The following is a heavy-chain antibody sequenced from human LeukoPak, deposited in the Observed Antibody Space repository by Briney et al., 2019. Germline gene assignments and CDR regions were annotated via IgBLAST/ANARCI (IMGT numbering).Heavy chain of an antibody. CDR3: TRDTEGSGIDY. J-gene: IGHJ4*02. Sequence: GGSLRLSCAASGFTFSGYWMHWVRQAPGKGLVWVSRINRDGTSTTYADSVKGRFTVSRDNAKNTLYLQMNSLRAEDTAVYYCTRDTEGSGIDYWGQGTLATVSS. V-gene: IGHV3-74*01. CDR1: GFTFSGYW. D-gene: IGHD3-10*01. CDR2: INRDGTST.